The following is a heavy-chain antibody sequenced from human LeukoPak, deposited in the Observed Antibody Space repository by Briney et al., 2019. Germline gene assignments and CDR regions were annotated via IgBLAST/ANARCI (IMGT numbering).Heavy chain of an antibody. Sequence: PGGSLRLSCAASGFTFSTYAMSWVRQAPGKGLEWVSAVSGDGFSTFYADSVKGRFSISRDNSKNTLYLQMNSLGAEDTAVYYCAKFLPTHIVVANYYFDYWGQGTLVTVSS. CDR1: GFTFSTYA. J-gene: IGHJ4*02. CDR2: VSGDGFST. V-gene: IGHV3-23*01. D-gene: IGHD2-21*01. CDR3: AKFLPTHIVVANYYFDY.